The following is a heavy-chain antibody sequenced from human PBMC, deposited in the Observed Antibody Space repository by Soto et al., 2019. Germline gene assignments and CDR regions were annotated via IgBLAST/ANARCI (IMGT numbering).Heavy chain of an antibody. J-gene: IGHJ6*02. Sequence: QVQLVQSGAEVKKPGSSVKVSCKASGGTISSYAISRVRQAPGQGLEWMGGIIHIFGTANYAQKFQGRVTITADESTSTAYMELSSLRSEDTAVYYCARERNLQLGGYGMDVWGQGTTVTVSS. CDR3: ARERNLQLGGYGMDV. CDR2: IIHIFGTA. CDR1: GGTISSYA. V-gene: IGHV1-69*01. D-gene: IGHD1-1*01.